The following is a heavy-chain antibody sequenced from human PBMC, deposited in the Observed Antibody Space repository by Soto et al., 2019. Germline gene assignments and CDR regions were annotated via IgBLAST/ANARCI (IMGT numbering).Heavy chain of an antibody. J-gene: IGHJ4*02. D-gene: IGHD2-15*01. CDR1: GGSISSSNW. Sequence: ETLSLTCAVSGGSISSSNWWSWVRQPPGKGLEWIGEIYHSGSTNYNPSLKSRVTISVDKSKNQFSLKLSSVTAADTAVYYCASRSIGYCSGGSCYTPPGFDYWGQGTLVTVSS. CDR3: ASRSIGYCSGGSCYTPPGFDY. V-gene: IGHV4-4*02. CDR2: IYHSGST.